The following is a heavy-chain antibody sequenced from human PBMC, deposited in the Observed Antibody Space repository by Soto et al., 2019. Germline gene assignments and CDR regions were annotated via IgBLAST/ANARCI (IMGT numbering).Heavy chain of an antibody. CDR1: GGSVSSGSYY. J-gene: IGHJ5*02. CDR2: IYYSGST. V-gene: IGHV4-61*01. CDR3: ARGYCSSTSCPWWFDP. D-gene: IGHD2-2*01. Sequence: PSETLPLTCTVSGGSVSSGSYYWSWIRQPPGKGLEWIGYIYYSGSTNYNPSLKSRVTISVDTSKNQFSLKLSSVTAADTAVYYCARGYCSSTSCPWWFDPWGQGTLVTVSS.